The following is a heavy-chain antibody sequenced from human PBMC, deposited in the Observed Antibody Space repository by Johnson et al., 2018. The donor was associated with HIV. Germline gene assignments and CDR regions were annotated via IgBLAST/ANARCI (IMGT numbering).Heavy chain of an antibody. J-gene: IGHJ3*02. CDR2: ISYDGTSK. CDR3: ARGRKDIGAADGLDNDAFDM. Sequence: QVQLMESGGGVVQPGRSLRLSCAASGFTFSSYAMHWVRQAPGKGLEWVALISYDGTSKYYADSVRGRFTISRDISKNTLYLQMDSLRPDDTALYYCARGRKDIGAADGLDNDAFDMWGQGTLVTISS. V-gene: IGHV3-30*04. CDR1: GFTFSSYA. D-gene: IGHD6-13*01.